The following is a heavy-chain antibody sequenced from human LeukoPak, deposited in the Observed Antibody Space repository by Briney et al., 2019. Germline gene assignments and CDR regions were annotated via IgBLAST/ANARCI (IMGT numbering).Heavy chain of an antibody. V-gene: IGHV3-23*01. CDR3: AKGNTVTPDY. CDR2: ITTDGSRT. D-gene: IGHD4-17*01. CDR1: GFTFSNYP. J-gene: IGHJ4*02. Sequence: GGSLRLSCAASGFTFSNYPPNWVRQAPGKGLEWVSAITTDGSRTYNADSVKGRFTISRDNSKNTLYLQMNSLRAEDTAVYYCAKGNTVTPDYWGQGTLVTLSS.